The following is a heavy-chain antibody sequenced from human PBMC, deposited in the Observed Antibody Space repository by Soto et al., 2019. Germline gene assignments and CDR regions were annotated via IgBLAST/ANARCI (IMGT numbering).Heavy chain of an antibody. D-gene: IGHD4-17*01. J-gene: IGHJ6*02. CDR2: ISHTGTT. CDR1: GFPISSPYS. CDR3: ARVTMVIRDSDHFGVDV. Sequence: PSETLSLTCLVSGFPISSPYSWGWIRQPPGKGLEWIGSISHTGTTSYSPSLTSRVSISVDTSKNQVSLKLTSVTAADTAVYFCARVTMVIRDSDHFGVDVWGHGTTVTGLL. V-gene: IGHV4-38-2*02.